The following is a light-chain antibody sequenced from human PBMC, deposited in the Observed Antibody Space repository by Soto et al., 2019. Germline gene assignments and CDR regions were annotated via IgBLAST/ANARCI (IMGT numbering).Light chain of an antibody. CDR2: GAS. Sequence: EIVLTQSPATLSLSPGERATLSCRASQSVSSYLAWYQQKPGKAPRLLIYGASSRATGIPDRFSGSGSGTDFTLTISRLEPEDFAVYYCQQYGSSPQTFGQGTKVDIK. CDR3: QQYGSSPQT. CDR1: QSVSSY. V-gene: IGKV3-20*01. J-gene: IGKJ1*01.